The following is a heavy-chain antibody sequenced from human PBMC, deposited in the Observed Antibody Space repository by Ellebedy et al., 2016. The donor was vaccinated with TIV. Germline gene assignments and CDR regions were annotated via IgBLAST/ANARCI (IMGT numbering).Heavy chain of an antibody. D-gene: IGHD1-1*01. CDR3: ARVAETTASDLHD. CDR1: GFTFSAYY. CDR2: ISDSGTIL. V-gene: IGHV3-11*04. J-gene: IGHJ1*01. Sequence: GESLKISCAASGFTFSAYYMSWIRQAPGKGLEWVSYISDSGTILYYADSVKGRFTVSRDNAKNSLFLQMNSLRAEDTARYYCARVAETTASDLHDWGQGTLVTVSS.